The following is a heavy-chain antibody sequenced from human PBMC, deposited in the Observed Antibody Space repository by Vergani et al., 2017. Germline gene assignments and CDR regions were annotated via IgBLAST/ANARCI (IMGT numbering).Heavy chain of an antibody. CDR1: GGSISSGGYY. CDR3: ARGRQLLWFGELPAGWFDP. V-gene: IGHV4-31*03. Sequence: QVQLQESGPGLVKPSQTLSLTCTVSGGSISSGGYYWSWIRQHPGKGLEWIGYIYYSGSTNYNPSLKSRVTISVDTSKNQFSLKLSSVTAADTAVYYCARGRQLLWFGELPAGWFDPWGQGTLVTVSS. D-gene: IGHD3-10*01. CDR2: IYYSGST. J-gene: IGHJ5*02.